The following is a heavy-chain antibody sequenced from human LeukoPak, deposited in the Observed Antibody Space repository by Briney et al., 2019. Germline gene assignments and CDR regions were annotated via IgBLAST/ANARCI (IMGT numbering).Heavy chain of an antibody. Sequence: GGSLRLSCVASGFTFSSHWMTWVRQAPGKGLEWVSSISSSSSYIYYADSVKGRFTISRDNAKNSLYLQMNSLRAEDTAVYYCARVVVVAAFNFDYWGQGTLVTVSS. CDR3: ARVVVVAAFNFDY. CDR2: ISSSSSYI. V-gene: IGHV3-21*01. D-gene: IGHD2-15*01. CDR1: GFTFSSHW. J-gene: IGHJ4*02.